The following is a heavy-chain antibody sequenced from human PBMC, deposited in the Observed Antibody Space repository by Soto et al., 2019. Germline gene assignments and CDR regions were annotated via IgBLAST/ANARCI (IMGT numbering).Heavy chain of an antibody. CDR1: GVTFSSYW. CDR3: ARDSSVDTAMERDYYGMDV. D-gene: IGHD5-18*01. V-gene: IGHV3-7*01. J-gene: IGHJ6*02. CDR2: IKQDGSEK. Sequence: GGSLRLSCAASGVTFSSYWMSWVRQAPGKGLEWVANIKQDGSEKYYADSVKGRFTISRDNAKNSLYLQMNSLRAEDTAVYYCARDSSVDTAMERDYYGMDVWGQGTTVTVSS.